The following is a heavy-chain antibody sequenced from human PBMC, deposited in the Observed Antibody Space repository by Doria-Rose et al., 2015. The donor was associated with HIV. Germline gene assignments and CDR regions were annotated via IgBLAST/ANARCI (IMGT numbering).Heavy chain of an antibody. Sequence: VQLVQSGGGLVQPGRSLRLSCVGSGFSFESYAMHWVRLAPGKGLEWVAGISWDSGAKGSTDSVEGRFTISRDNAKKSVYLEMRSLRPEDTAFYYCAKAPIIGPKYYFYMDVWGKGTSVTASS. CDR3: AKAPIIGPKYYFYMDV. CDR1: GFSFESYA. V-gene: IGHV3-9*01. J-gene: IGHJ6*03. D-gene: IGHD3-3*01. CDR2: ISWDSGAK.